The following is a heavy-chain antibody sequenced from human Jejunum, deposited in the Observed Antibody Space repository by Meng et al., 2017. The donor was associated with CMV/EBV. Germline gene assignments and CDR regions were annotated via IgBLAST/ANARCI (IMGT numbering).Heavy chain of an antibody. CDR3: ATASWGGLYYNGMDV. V-gene: IGHV4-59*01. CDR2: FSYRGGA. D-gene: IGHD3-16*01. CDR1: GGSIGNYY. J-gene: IGHJ6*02. Sequence: SGGSIGNYYWSWIRQPPGQGLEWIGYFSYRGGANYISSLKSRVTISVDTSKNQFSLKLTSVTAADTAVYYCATASWGGLYYNGMDVWGQGTTVTVSS.